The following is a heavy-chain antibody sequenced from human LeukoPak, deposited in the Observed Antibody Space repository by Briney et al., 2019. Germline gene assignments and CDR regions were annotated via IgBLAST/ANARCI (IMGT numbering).Heavy chain of an antibody. CDR1: GFTFSNYA. D-gene: IGHD6-13*01. J-gene: IGHJ4*02. Sequence: GGSLRLSCAASGFTFSNYAMSWVRQAPGKGLEWVSAISGSGGSTYYAASVKGRFTISRNNSKNTLYLQMNSLRAEDTAVYYCAKVPSNWYFEGFDYWGQGTLVTVSS. V-gene: IGHV3-23*01. CDR2: ISGSGGST. CDR3: AKVPSNWYFEGFDY.